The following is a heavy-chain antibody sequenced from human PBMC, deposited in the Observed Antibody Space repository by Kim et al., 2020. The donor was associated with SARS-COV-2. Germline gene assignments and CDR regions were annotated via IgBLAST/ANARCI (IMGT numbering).Heavy chain of an antibody. CDR3: ARDGSSSWYNWFDP. J-gene: IGHJ5*02. Sequence: NPSLKSRVTISVDTSKNQFSLKLSSVTAADTAVYYCARDGSSSWYNWFDPWGQGTLVTVSS. V-gene: IGHV4-59*01. D-gene: IGHD6-13*01.